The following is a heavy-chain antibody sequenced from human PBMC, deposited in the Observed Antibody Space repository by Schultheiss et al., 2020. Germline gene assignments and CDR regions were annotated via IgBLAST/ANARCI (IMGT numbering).Heavy chain of an antibody. J-gene: IGHJ4*02. Sequence: GESLKISCAASGFTFSSYSMNWVRQAPGKGLEWVSSISSSSSYIYYADSVKGRFTISRDNAKNSLYLQMNSLRAGDTAVYYCARDLGSLGYWGQGTLVTVSS. D-gene: IGHD3-10*01. CDR3: ARDLGSLGY. V-gene: IGHV3-21*01. CDR1: GFTFSSYS. CDR2: ISSSSSYI.